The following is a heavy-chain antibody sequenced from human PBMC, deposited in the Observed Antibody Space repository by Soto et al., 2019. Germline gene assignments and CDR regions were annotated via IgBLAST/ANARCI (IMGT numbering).Heavy chain of an antibody. V-gene: IGHV1-18*01. Sequence: ASVKVSCKASGYTFASYGRSWVRQAPGQGLEWMGWISAYNGNTNYAQKLQGRVTMTTDTSTSTAYMELRSLRSDDTAVYYCARVYSSGWYDRRRSAFDIWGQGTMLTVSS. CDR1: GYTFASYG. D-gene: IGHD6-19*01. CDR2: ISAYNGNT. CDR3: ARVYSSGWYDRRRSAFDI. J-gene: IGHJ3*02.